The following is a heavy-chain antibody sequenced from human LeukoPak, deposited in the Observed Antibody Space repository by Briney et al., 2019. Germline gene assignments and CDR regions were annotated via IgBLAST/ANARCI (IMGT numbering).Heavy chain of an antibody. CDR1: GFTFSNSW. CDR2: IKLDGSEK. D-gene: IGHD2-2*01. Sequence: PGGSLRLSCAASGFTFSNSWMSWVRQAPGKGLEWLAFIKLDGSEKYYVDSVEGRFTVSRDNAKESLYLQMNILRVEDTAVYYCARNAPLDYWGQGTLVTVSS. J-gene: IGHJ4*02. CDR3: ARNAPLDY. V-gene: IGHV3-7*01.